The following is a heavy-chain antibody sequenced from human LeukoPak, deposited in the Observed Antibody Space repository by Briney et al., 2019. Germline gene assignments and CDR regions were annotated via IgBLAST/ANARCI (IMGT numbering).Heavy chain of an antibody. D-gene: IGHD3-10*01. CDR2: ISPGGGST. CDR3: ATGMGSRSQVWFDP. V-gene: IGHV1-46*01. Sequence: ASVKVSCKASGYTFSTYDINGVRQGPRQGLEWRGMISPGGGSTMYAQKFQGGDSMTRDMSPSTFYMELSRLRSEDTAIYYCATGMGSRSQVWFDPWGQGTLVTVSS. CDR1: GYTFSTYD. J-gene: IGHJ5*02.